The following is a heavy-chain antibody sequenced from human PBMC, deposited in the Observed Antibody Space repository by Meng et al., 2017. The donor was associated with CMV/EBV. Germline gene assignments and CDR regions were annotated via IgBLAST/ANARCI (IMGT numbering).Heavy chain of an antibody. CDR3: AKVGWPYYFDY. CDR2: ISWNSGSI. Sequence: GGSLRLSCTGSEFSFSTHNMDWVRQAPGKGLEWVSGISWNSGSIGYADSVKGRFTISRDNAKNSLYLQMNSLRAEDTALYYCAKVGWPYYFDYWGQGTLVTVSS. CDR1: EFSFSTHN. V-gene: IGHV3-9*01. J-gene: IGHJ4*02. D-gene: IGHD2-15*01.